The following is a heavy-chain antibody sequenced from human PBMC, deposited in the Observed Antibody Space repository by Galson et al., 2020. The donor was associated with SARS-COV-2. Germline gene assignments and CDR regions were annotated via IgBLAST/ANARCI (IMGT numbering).Heavy chain of an antibody. CDR1: GGSINKSSFY. CDR3: ARLTSAWVRNVDV. Sequence: SETLSLTCAVSGGSINKSSFYWGWIRQPSGKGLEWIANIFYTGNTYYNPSLKSRVTISVDTSKNQFTLHLSSVTAADTVVYYCARLTSAWVRNVDVWGQGTTVTVSS. V-gene: IGHV4-39*06. CDR2: IFYTGNT. J-gene: IGHJ6*02. D-gene: IGHD6-19*01.